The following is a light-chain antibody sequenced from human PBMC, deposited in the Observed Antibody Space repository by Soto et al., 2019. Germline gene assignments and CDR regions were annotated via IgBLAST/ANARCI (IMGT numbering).Light chain of an antibody. Sequence: IQLTKSPSSLSASVGDRVTITCRASQGISGYLAWYQQKPGKAPKLLIYGTSTLQSGVPSRFSGSGFRTDFTLTISSLQPEDFATYYCQQLNDYPITFGQGTRLEIK. V-gene: IGKV1-9*01. J-gene: IGKJ5*01. CDR1: QGISGY. CDR3: QQLNDYPIT. CDR2: GTS.